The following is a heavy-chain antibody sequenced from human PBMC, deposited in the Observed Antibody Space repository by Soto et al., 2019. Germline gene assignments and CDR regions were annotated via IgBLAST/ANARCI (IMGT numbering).Heavy chain of an antibody. V-gene: IGHV1-69*02. CDR3: ARTVYVATHHRGYYYGMYG. J-gene: IGHJ6*02. CDR2: IIPIIGIA. Sequence: QVQLVQSGAEVKKPGSSVKVSCKASGGTFSSYTISWVRQAPGQGLEWMGRIIPIIGIANYAQKFQGRVKITADKSTSTAYMGLSRLRSEDTAVYYCARTVYVATHHRGYYYGMYGWFHGTTVTVSS. CDR1: GGTFSSYT. D-gene: IGHD2-15*01.